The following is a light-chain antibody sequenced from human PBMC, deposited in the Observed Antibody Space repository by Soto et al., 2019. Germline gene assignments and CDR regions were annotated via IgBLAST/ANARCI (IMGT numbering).Light chain of an antibody. CDR2: DVS. V-gene: IGLV2-11*01. CDR3: CSYAGSYVV. Sequence: QSALTQPRSVSGSPGQSVTISCTGTSSDVGGYNYVSWYQQHPGKAPKLMIYDVSKRPSGVPDRFSDSKSGNTASLTISGLQAEDEADYYCCSYAGSYVVFGGRTKLTVL. CDR1: SSDVGGYNY. J-gene: IGLJ2*01.